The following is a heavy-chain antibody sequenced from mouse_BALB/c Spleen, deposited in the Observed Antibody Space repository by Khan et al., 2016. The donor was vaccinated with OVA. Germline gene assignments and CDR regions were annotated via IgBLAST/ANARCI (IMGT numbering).Heavy chain of an antibody. D-gene: IGHD1-1*01. CDR2: ISSGGSYT. J-gene: IGHJ2*01. V-gene: IGHV5-9-3*01. CDR1: GFTFSNYA. CDR3: ARTPGYYGSNYFDY. Sequence: VELVVSGGGLVKPGGSLKLSCAASGFTFSNYAMSWVRPTPEKRLEWVATISSGGSYTYYPDSVKGRFTISRDNAKNTQYLQMSSLRSEDTAMYYCARTPGYYGSNYFDYWGQGTTLTVSS.